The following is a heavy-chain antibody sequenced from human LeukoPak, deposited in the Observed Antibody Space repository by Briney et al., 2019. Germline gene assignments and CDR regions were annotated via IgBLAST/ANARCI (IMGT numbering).Heavy chain of an antibody. CDR2: VNPNSGGT. J-gene: IGHJ4*02. D-gene: IGHD6-6*01. CDR1: GYTFTGYY. V-gene: IGHV1-2*02. Sequence: GASVKVSCKASGYTFTGYYMHWVRQAPGQGLEWMGWVNPNSGGTNYAQKFQGRVTMTRDTSISTAYMELSRLRSDDTAVYYCARVLLRIAARPSSIDYWGQGTLVTVSS. CDR3: ARVLLRIAARPSSIDY.